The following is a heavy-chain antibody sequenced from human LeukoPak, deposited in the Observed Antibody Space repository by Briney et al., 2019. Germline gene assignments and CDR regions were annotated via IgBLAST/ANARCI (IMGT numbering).Heavy chain of an antibody. CDR2: IGTSVSSR. CDR3: AGGYGSGSYSA. V-gene: IGHV3-11*01. CDR1: GFTFNNFSDYY. Sequence: GGSLRLSCAASGFTFNNFSDYYMSWIRQAPGKGLEWVSYIGTSVSSRAHADSVKGRFTISRDNAKKSLSLQMNSLRAEDTAVYYCAGGYGSGSYSAWGQGTLVTVSS. J-gene: IGHJ5*02. D-gene: IGHD3-10*01.